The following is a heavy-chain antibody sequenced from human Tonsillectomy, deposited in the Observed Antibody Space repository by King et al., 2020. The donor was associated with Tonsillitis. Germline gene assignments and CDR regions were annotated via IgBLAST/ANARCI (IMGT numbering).Heavy chain of an antibody. Sequence: VQLQESGPGLVKPSETLSLTCSVSGGSLNGYHWSWIRQPAGKGLEWIGRIYPRGTTYLNPSLKSRLSMSADLSKNQFSMKLDSVTAADTAMYYCAREPDTGDDHGDYEGVPWGRGTLVIVSS. J-gene: IGHJ1*01. CDR2: IYPRGTT. V-gene: IGHV4-4*07. D-gene: IGHD4-17*01. CDR1: GGSLNGYH. CDR3: AREPDTGDDHGDYEGVP.